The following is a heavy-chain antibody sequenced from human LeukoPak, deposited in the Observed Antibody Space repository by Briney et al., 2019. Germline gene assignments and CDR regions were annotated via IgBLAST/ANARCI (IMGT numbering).Heavy chain of an antibody. J-gene: IGHJ4*02. Sequence: ASVKVSCKASGYTFTGYYMHWVRQASGQGLEWMGWINPNSGGTNYAQKFQGRVTMTRDTSISTAYMELSRLRSDDTAVYYCARDLGYSGLAVAGTAAGYWGQGTLVTVSS. CDR1: GYTFTGYY. V-gene: IGHV1-2*02. D-gene: IGHD6-19*01. CDR3: ARDLGYSGLAVAGTAAGY. CDR2: INPNSGGT.